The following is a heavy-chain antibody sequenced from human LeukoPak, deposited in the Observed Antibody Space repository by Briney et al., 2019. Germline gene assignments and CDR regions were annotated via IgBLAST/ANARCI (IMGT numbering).Heavy chain of an antibody. CDR1: GFTFSSYW. Sequence: GGSLRLSCAASGFTFSSYWMHWVRQAPGKGLVLVSRIKSHGSTRYRDSVKGRFTISRDNAKNTVSLQMNSLGAEDTGVYYCARAPSEIGGYYPEYFRHWGQGTLVSVSP. J-gene: IGHJ1*01. V-gene: IGHV3-74*01. CDR3: ARAPSEIGGYYPEYFRH. D-gene: IGHD3-22*01. CDR2: IKSHGST.